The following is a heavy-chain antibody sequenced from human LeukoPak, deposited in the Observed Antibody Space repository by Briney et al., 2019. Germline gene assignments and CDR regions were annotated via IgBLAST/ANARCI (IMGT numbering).Heavy chain of an antibody. CDR3: AAPTRGYDFWTSLWPRGNYYYYYGMDV. CDR2: MVVGSGNT. V-gene: IGHV1-58*01. CDR1: GFTFTSSA. D-gene: IGHD3-3*01. Sequence: SVKVSCKASGFTFTSSAVQWVRQARGQRLEWIGWMVVGSGNTNYAQKFQERVTITRDMSTSTAYMELSSLRSEDTAVYYCAAPTRGYDFWTSLWPRGNYYYYYGMDVWGQGTKVTVSS. J-gene: IGHJ6*02.